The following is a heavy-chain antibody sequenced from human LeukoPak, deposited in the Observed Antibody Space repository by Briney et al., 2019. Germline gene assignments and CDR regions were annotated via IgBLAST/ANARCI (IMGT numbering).Heavy chain of an antibody. CDR3: ARDSGYGYDY. Sequence: MSSETLSLTCTVSGGSISTYYWSWIRQPPGKGLEWIGYIYYSGSTSYNPSLNSRVTISVDTSKNQFSLKLSSVTAADTAVYYCARDSGYGYDYWGQGTLVTVSS. J-gene: IGHJ4*02. V-gene: IGHV4-59*01. D-gene: IGHD5-18*01. CDR1: GGSISTYY. CDR2: IYYSGST.